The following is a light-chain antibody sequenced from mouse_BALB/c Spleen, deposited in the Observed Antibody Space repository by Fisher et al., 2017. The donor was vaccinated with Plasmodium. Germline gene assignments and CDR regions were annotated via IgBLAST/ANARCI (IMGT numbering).Light chain of an antibody. CDR1: SSVSSSN. CDR3: HQYHRSPPMT. J-gene: IGKJ1*01. V-gene: IGKV4-74*01. Sequence: IVLTQTPAIMSASPGERVTMACTASSSVSSSNLHWYQQKPGSSPKLWIYSTSNLASGVPARFSGSGSGTSYSLTISSMEAEDAATYYCHQYHRSPPMTFGGGTKLEIK. CDR2: STS.